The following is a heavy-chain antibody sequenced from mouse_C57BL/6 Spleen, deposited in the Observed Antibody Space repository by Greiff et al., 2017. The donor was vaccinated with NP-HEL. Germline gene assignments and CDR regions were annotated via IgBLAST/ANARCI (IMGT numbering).Heavy chain of an antibody. CDR1: GYTFTSYW. V-gene: IGHV1-64*01. CDR2: IHPNSGST. J-gene: IGHJ4*01. D-gene: IGHD1-1*01. Sequence: VQLQQPGAELVKPGASVKLSCKASGYTFTSYWMHWVKQRPGQGLEWIGMIHPNSGSTNYNEKFKSKATLTVDKSSSTAYMQLSSLTSEDSAVYCCAREGVVAPYYAMDYWGQGTSVTVSS. CDR3: AREGVVAPYYAMDY.